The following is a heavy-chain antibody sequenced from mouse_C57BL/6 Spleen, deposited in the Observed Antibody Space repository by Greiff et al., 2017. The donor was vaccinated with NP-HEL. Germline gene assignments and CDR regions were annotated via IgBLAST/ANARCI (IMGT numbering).Heavy chain of an antibody. Sequence: VQLKESGPELVKPGASVKISCKASGYSFTDYNMNWVKQSTGKSLEWIGVINPNYGTTSYNQKFKGKATLTVDQSSSTAYMQLNSLTSEDSAVYYCARGYSNPYWYFDVWGTGTTVTVSS. CDR2: INPNYGTT. CDR3: ARGYSNPYWYFDV. J-gene: IGHJ1*03. D-gene: IGHD2-5*01. V-gene: IGHV1-39*01. CDR1: GYSFTDYN.